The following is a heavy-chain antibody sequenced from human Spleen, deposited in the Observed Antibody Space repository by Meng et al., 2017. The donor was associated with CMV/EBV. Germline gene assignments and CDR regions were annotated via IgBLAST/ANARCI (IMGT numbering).Heavy chain of an antibody. CDR2: IYYSGST. CDR1: AGSISSGDYY. CDR3: ARDHNWFHYFDY. J-gene: IGHJ4*02. D-gene: IGHD1-20*01. Sequence: QVMLQAHGPGMLKPSHTLSLTCTVSAGSISSGDYYWSWIRQPPGKGLEWIGYIYYSGSTYYNPSLRSRVTISVDTSKNQFSLKLSSVTAADTAVYYCARDHNWFHYFDYWGQGTLVTVSS. V-gene: IGHV4-30-4*01.